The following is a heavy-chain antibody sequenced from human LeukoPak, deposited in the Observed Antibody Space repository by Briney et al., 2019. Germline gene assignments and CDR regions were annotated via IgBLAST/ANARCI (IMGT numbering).Heavy chain of an antibody. V-gene: IGHV4-34*01. Sequence: SETLSLTCAVYGGSFSGYYWSWIRQPPGKGLEWIGEINHSGSTNYNPSLKSRVTISVDTSKNQFSLKLSSVTAADTAVYYCASTIFGVVTLWGQGTLVTVSS. CDR2: INHSGST. J-gene: IGHJ4*02. D-gene: IGHD3-3*01. CDR3: ASTIFGVVTL. CDR1: GGSFSGYY.